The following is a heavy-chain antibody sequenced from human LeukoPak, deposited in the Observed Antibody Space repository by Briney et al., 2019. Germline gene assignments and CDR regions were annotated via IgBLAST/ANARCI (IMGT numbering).Heavy chain of an antibody. CDR3: ARARAQWLILSYDY. Sequence: GGSLRLSCAVSGFTFSSYSMTWGRQAPVYWLEWVCNIKQDGSETYYVDSVKGRFTTSRDNANNSLYLQMNSLRVDDTAVYYCARARAQWLILSYDYWGQGTLVTVSS. CDR2: IKQDGSET. D-gene: IGHD6-19*01. V-gene: IGHV3-7*01. J-gene: IGHJ4*02. CDR1: GFTFSSYS.